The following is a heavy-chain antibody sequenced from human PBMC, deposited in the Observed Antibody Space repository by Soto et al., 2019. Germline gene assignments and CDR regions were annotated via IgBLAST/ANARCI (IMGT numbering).Heavy chain of an antibody. J-gene: IGHJ6*03. CDR2: ISGSGGST. CDR3: AKGLEVRGVKYMDA. D-gene: IGHD3-10*01. Sequence: EVQLLESGGGLVQPGGSLRLSCAASGFTFSSYAMSWVRQAPGKGLEWVSAISGSGGSTYYADSVKGRFTISRDNSKNTLYLQMNSLRAENTAVYYCAKGLEVRGVKYMDAWGKGTTVTVPS. V-gene: IGHV3-23*01. CDR1: GFTFSSYA.